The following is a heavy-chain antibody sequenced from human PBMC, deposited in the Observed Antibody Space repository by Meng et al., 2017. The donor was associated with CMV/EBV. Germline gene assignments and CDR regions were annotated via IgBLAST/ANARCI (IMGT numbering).Heavy chain of an antibody. CDR3: ARGGGDYSGYDWEADY. D-gene: IGHD5-12*01. Sequence: GESLKISCAASGFTFSSYWMHWVRQAPGKGLVWVSRINSDGSSTSYADSVKGRFTISRDNAKNTLYLQMNRLRAEDTAGYYCARGGGDYSGYDWEADYWGQGTLVTVSS. CDR1: GFTFSSYW. J-gene: IGHJ4*02. V-gene: IGHV3-74*01. CDR2: INSDGSST.